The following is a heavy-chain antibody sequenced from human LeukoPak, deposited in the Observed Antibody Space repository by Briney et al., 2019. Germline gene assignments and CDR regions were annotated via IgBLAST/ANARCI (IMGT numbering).Heavy chain of an antibody. D-gene: IGHD4-17*01. CDR2: IHYSGST. CDR3: AREGGYGELT. CDR1: GVSIRSYY. Sequence: SETLSLTCTVSGVSIRSYYWSWIRQPPGKGLEWIGYIHYSGSTNYNPSLKSRVTISVDTSKNQFFLKLTSVTAADTAVYYCAREGGYGELTWGQGTLVTVSS. J-gene: IGHJ5*02. V-gene: IGHV4-59*01.